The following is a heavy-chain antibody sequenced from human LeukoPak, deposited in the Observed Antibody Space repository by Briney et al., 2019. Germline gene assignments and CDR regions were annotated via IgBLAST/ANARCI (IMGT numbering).Heavy chain of an antibody. Sequence: GGSLRLSCAASGFTFSSYAMSWVRQAPGKGLEWVSAISGSGGSTYYADSVKGRFTISRDNSKNTLYLQMNSLRAEDTAVYYCAKDSLTRPGIAYQSDYWGQGTLVTVSS. CDR1: GFTFSSYA. V-gene: IGHV3-23*01. CDR2: ISGSGGST. D-gene: IGHD6-13*01. CDR3: AKDSLTRPGIAYQSDY. J-gene: IGHJ4*02.